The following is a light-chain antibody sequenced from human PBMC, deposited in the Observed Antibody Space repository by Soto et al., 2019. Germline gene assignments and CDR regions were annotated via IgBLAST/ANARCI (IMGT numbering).Light chain of an antibody. CDR1: SSDVGNYNL. CDR2: EDS. V-gene: IGLV2-23*02. CDR3: CSYAGSSTFVV. J-gene: IGLJ2*01. Sequence: QSALTQPASVSGSPGQSITISCTGTSSDVGNYNLVSWYQQHPGKAPKLMIYEDSKRPSGVSIRFSGSKSGNTASLTISGLQAEDEADYYCCSYAGSSTFVVFGGGTQLTVL.